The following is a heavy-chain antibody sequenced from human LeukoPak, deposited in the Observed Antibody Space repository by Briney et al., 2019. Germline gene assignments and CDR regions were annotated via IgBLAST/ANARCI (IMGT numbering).Heavy chain of an antibody. CDR2: ISSSSSTI. V-gene: IGHV3-48*01. Sequence: SGGSLRLSCAASGFTFSSYSMNWVRQAPGKGLEWVSYISSSSSTIYYADSVRGRFTISRDNAKNSLYLQMNSLRAEDTAVYYCARAGSFSSSYGISWDYWGQGALVAVSS. CDR3: ARAGSFSSSYGISWDY. CDR1: GFTFSSYS. J-gene: IGHJ4*02. D-gene: IGHD2-15*01.